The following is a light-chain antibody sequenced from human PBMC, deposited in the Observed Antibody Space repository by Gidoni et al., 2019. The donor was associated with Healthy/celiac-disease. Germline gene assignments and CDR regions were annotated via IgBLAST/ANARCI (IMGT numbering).Light chain of an antibody. J-gene: IGLJ2*01. V-gene: IGLV2-14*01. Sequence: QPALTQPASVSGSPGQSITISCTGTSSDVGGYNYVSWYQQHPGKAPKLMIYEVSNRPSGVSNRFSGSKSGNTASLTTSGLQAEDEADYYCSSYTSSSTLVFGGGTKLTVL. CDR2: EVS. CDR1: SSDVGGYNY. CDR3: SSYTSSSTLV.